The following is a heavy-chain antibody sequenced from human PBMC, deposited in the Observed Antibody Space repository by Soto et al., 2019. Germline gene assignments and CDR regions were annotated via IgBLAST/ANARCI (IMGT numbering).Heavy chain of an antibody. CDR3: AREGIAARLFDY. J-gene: IGHJ4*02. V-gene: IGHV4-61*01. CDR1: GVSVSRGSYY. D-gene: IGHD6-6*01. Sequence: QVQLQESGPGLVKPSATLSITCTVSGVSVSRGSYYWSWIRQPPGKGREGSGYIYYSGSTNYNPSLKSRGTLSVYTSKNQCSLKLSSVTAADTAVYYCAREGIAARLFDYWCQGTLVTVS. CDR2: IYYSGST.